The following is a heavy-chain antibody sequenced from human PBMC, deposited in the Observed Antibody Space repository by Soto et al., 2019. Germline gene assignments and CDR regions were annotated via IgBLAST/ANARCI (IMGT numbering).Heavy chain of an antibody. Sequence: SETLSLTCTVSGGSITSSYWSWIRRPPGKGLEWIAYIYDTGISGYTPSTSYNPSLKSRVTMSVDTSKSQFSLKLTSVTAADTAVYYCARDRRTTYNWNDQYYYYGMDVWGQGTTVTVSS. J-gene: IGHJ6*02. CDR1: GGSITSSY. V-gene: IGHV4-59*01. CDR2: IYDTGISGYTPST. D-gene: IGHD1-1*01. CDR3: ARDRRTTYNWNDQYYYYGMDV.